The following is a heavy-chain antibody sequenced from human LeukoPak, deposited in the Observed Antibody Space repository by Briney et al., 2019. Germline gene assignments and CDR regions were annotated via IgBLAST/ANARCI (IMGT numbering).Heavy chain of an antibody. CDR3: ARDYDGDYVDY. CDR1: GFTFSSYS. Sequence: GGSLRLSCAASGFTFSSYSMNWVRQAPGKGLEWVSSISSSSSYIYYADSVKGRFTISRDNAKNSLYLQMNSLRAEDAAVYYCARDYDGDYVDYWGQGTLVTVSS. V-gene: IGHV3-21*01. CDR2: ISSSSSYI. D-gene: IGHD3-16*01. J-gene: IGHJ4*02.